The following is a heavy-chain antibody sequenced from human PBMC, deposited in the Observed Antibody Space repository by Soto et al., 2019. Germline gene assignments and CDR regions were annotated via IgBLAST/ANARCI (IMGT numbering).Heavy chain of an antibody. V-gene: IGHV3-9*01. CDR3: AKERDIVVVPAAVNVYYGMDV. D-gene: IGHD2-2*01. J-gene: IGHJ6*02. CDR1: GFTFDDYA. CDR2: ISWNSGSI. Sequence: PGGSLRLSCAASGFTFDDYAMHWVRQAPGKGLEWVSGISWNSGSIGYADSVKGRFTISRDNAKNSLYLQMNSLRAEDTALYYCAKERDIVVVPAAVNVYYGMDVWGQGTTVTVS.